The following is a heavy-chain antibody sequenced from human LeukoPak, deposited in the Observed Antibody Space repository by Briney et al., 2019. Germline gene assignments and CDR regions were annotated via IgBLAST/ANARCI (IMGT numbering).Heavy chain of an antibody. CDR1: GFTFSSYA. CDR2: ISGSDGST. CDR3: AKTGGSSSWYTDS. J-gene: IGHJ4*02. Sequence: TGGSLRLSCAASGFTFSSYAMSWVRQAPGKGLEWVSSISGSDGSTYYADSVKGRFTISRDNAKNSLYLQMNSLRDEDTAVYYCAKTGGSSSWYTDSWGQGTLVTVSS. D-gene: IGHD6-13*01. V-gene: IGHV3-23*01.